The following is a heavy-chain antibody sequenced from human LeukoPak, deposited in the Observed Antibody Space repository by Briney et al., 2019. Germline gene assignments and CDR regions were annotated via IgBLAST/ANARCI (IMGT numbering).Heavy chain of an antibody. D-gene: IGHD1-26*01. V-gene: IGHV3-48*04. CDR2: ISSSSSTI. J-gene: IGHJ4*02. CDR1: GLTFSGYS. CDR3: TREVGAIDY. Sequence: PGGSLRLSCAVSGLTFSGYSMNWVRQAPGKGLEWISYISSSSSTIYYADSVKGRFTISRDNAKKSLYLQMNSLRAEDTAVYYCTREVGAIDYWGQGTLVTVSS.